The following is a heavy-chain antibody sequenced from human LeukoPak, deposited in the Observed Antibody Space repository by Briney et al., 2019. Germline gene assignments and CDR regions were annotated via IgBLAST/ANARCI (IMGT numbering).Heavy chain of an antibody. Sequence: PSETLSLTCTVSGGSISSYYWSWIRQPPGKGLEWIGYIYYSGSTNYNPSLKSRVTISVDTSKNQFSLKLSSVTAADTAVYYCARIGVYDSSGYGENWFDPWGRGTLVTVPS. J-gene: IGHJ5*02. V-gene: IGHV4-59*01. CDR1: GGSISSYY. CDR2: IYYSGST. D-gene: IGHD3-22*01. CDR3: ARIGVYDSSGYGENWFDP.